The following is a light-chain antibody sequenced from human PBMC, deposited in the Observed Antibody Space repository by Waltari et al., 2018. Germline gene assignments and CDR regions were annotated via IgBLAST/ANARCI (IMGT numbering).Light chain of an antibody. CDR1: QSVSSY. Sequence: EIVLTQSPATLSLSPGERATLSCSASQSVSSYLAWYQPKPGQAPRRLIYDASNRATGIPARFSGSGSGTDFTLTITGLEPEDFAVYYCQQRSSWPLYTFGQGTKLEIK. J-gene: IGKJ2*01. CDR2: DAS. CDR3: QQRSSWPLYT. V-gene: IGKV3-11*01.